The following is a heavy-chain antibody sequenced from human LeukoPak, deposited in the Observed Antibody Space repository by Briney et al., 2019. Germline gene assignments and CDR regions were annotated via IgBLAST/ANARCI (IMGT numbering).Heavy chain of an antibody. CDR2: ISHSGSEK. D-gene: IGHD1-1*01. CDR3: AKDLANSWTTDY. V-gene: IGHV3-30-3*01. CDR1: GFTFSTFS. Sequence: GGSLRLSCAASGFTFSTFSMYWVRQAPGKELEWVALISHSGSEKYYADSVEGRFTISRDNSRNTLYLQMNSLSVEDTAFYYCAKDLANSWTTDYWGQGTLVTVSS. J-gene: IGHJ4*02.